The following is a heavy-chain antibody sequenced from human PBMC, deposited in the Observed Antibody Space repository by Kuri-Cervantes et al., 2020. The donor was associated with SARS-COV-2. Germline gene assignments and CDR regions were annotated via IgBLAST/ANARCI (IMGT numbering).Heavy chain of an antibody. CDR1: GYSFSDYS. CDR3: ARGGLSYFGGVIDS. V-gene: IGHV1-2*02. J-gene: IGHJ4*02. D-gene: IGHD3-16*01. Sequence: ASVKVSCKTSGYSFSDYSVHWVRQAPEQGLEWMGWISPNNGGTNYAQKFQGRVTMTRDTSISTAYMEVRRLRFDDTALYYLARGGLSYFGGVIDSWGQGTLVTVSS. CDR2: ISPNNGGT.